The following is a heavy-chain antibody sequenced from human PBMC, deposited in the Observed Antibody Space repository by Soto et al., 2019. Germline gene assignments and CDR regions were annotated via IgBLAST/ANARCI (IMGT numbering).Heavy chain of an antibody. J-gene: IGHJ4*02. V-gene: IGHV1-69*01. Sequence: QVQLVQSGAEVKKPGSSVKVSCKASGGTFSSYAISWVRQAPGQGLAWMGGIIPIFVTAKYAQKFQVRVTITADESTSTAYMELSSLRSEDTAGYYCAKGTPNYCSGGSCNLLHRGQGALVTVSS. CDR1: GGTFSSYA. CDR2: IIPIFVTA. D-gene: IGHD2-15*01. CDR3: AKGTPNYCSGGSCNLLH.